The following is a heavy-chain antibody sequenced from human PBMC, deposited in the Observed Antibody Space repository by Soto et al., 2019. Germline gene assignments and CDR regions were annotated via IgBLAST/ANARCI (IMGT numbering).Heavy chain of an antibody. D-gene: IGHD3-3*01. CDR3: VRDRPTYYDFWSGGFDAFDI. CDR2: IKQDGSEK. V-gene: IGHV3-7*03. J-gene: IGHJ3*02. Sequence: GGSLRLSCAASGFTFSSYWMSWVRQAPGKGLEWVANIKQDGSEKYYVDSVKGRFTISRDNAKNSLYLQMNSLRAEDTAVYYCVRDRPTYYDFWSGGFDAFDIWGQGTMVTVSS. CDR1: GFTFSSYW.